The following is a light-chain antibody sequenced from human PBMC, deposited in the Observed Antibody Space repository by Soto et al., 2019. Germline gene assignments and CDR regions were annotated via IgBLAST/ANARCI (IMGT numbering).Light chain of an antibody. CDR2: GAS. V-gene: IGKV3-15*01. Sequence: EIVMTQSPATLSVSPGERATLSCRASQSVSSNLAWYQQKRGQAPRLLIYGASTRATGIPARFSGSGSGTEFTLTISSLQSEDFAIYFCQQSNNWPPDRTFGQGTKVEIK. CDR1: QSVSSN. CDR3: QQSNNWPPDRT. J-gene: IGKJ1*01.